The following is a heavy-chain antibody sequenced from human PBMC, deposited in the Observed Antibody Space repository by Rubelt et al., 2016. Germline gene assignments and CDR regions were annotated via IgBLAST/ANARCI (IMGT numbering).Heavy chain of an antibody. CDR2: IYYSGST. J-gene: IGHJ4*02. CDR3: ARRRYDTIDY. V-gene: IGHV4-39*01. CDR1: GGSISSSSYY. Sequence: QLQLQESGPGLVKPSETLSLTCTVSGGSISSSSYYWGWIRQPPGKGLEWIGSIYYSGSTYYNPSLKSRVTISVDTSKNQFSRKLGSVTAADTAVYYCARRRYDTIDYWGQGTLVTVSS. D-gene: IGHD3-22*01.